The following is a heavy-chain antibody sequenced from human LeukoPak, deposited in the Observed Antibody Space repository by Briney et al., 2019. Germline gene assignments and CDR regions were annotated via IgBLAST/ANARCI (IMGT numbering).Heavy chain of an antibody. CDR1: GYTLTELS. J-gene: IGHJ4*02. D-gene: IGHD3-22*01. Sequence: ASVKVSCKVSGYTLTELSMHWVRQAPGKGLERMGGFDPEDGETIYAQKFQGRVTMTEDTSTDTAYMELSSLRSEDTAVYYCATDLGNYYDSSGSLTRPAAFDYWGQGTLVTVSS. V-gene: IGHV1-24*01. CDR3: ATDLGNYYDSSGSLTRPAAFDY. CDR2: FDPEDGET.